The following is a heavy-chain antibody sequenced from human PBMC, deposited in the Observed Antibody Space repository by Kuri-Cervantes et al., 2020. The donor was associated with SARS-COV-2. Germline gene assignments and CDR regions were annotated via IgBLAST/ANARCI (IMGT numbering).Heavy chain of an antibody. CDR3: ARGCSSTSCYQLNYYYYMDV. CDR1: GYSISSGYY. J-gene: IGHJ6*03. D-gene: IGHD2-2*01. CDR2: IYHIGST. Sequence: SCTVSGYSISSGYYWGWIRAPPGKGLGWTGSIYHIGSTYYNSSRKSRVTISVDTSKNLFCLKLSSVSAADTAVYYCARGCSSTSCYQLNYYYYMDVGARGPRSPSP. V-gene: IGHV4-38-2*02.